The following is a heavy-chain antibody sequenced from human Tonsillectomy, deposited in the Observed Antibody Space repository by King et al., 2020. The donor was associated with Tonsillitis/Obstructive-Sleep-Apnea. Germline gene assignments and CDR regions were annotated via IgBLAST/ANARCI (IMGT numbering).Heavy chain of an antibody. V-gene: IGHV3-9*01. CDR3: AKDIRYNWNVGGWFDP. J-gene: IGHJ5*02. Sequence: VQLVESGGALVQPGRSLRLSCAASGFTFDDYAMHWVRQAPGRGLEWVSGISWNSGTIGYADSVKGRFTISRDNAQNSLFLQMNSLRTEDTALYYCAKDIRYNWNVGGWFDPWGQGTLFTVSS. CDR1: GFTFDDYA. CDR2: ISWNSGTI. D-gene: IGHD1-20*01.